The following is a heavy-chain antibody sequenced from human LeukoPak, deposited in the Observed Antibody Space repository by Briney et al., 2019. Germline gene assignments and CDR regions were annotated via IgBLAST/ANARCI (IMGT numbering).Heavy chain of an antibody. V-gene: IGHV1-69*05. D-gene: IGHD2-8*01. CDR3: ARDTAWSPFCTNGVRYSDILDY. CDR2: IIPIFGTA. Sequence: ASVKVSCKASGGTFSSYAISWVRQAPGQGLEWMGRIIPIFGTANYAQKFQGRVTITTDESTSTAYMELSSLRSEDTAMYYCARDTAWSPFCTNGVRYSDILDYWGQGTLVTVSS. J-gene: IGHJ4*02. CDR1: GGTFSSYA.